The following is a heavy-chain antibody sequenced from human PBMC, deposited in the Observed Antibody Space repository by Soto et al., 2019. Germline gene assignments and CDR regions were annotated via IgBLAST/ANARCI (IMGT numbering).Heavy chain of an antibody. CDR3: ARDHEGFYGDYTFDI. Sequence: AASVKVSCKASGYTFTGYYMHWVRQAPGQGLEWMGWINPNSGGTNYAQKFQGRVTMTRDTSISTAYMELSRLRSDDTAVYYCARDHEGFYGDYTFDIWGQGTMVTVSS. D-gene: IGHD4-17*01. CDR2: INPNSGGT. J-gene: IGHJ3*02. CDR1: GYTFTGYY. V-gene: IGHV1-2*02.